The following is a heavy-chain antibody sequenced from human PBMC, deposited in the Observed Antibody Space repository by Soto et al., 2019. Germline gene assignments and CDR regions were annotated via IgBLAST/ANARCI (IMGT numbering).Heavy chain of an antibody. V-gene: IGHV4-59*01. CDR1: GGSISSYY. CDR3: ARGDFSSSWYGMFDP. Sequence: PSETLSLTXTVSGGSISSYYWSWIRQPPGKGLEWIWYIYYSGGTNYSPSLKSRVTISVDTSKNQFSLKLSSVTAADTAVYYCARGDFSSSWYGMFDPWGQGPLVPVSS. CDR2: IYYSGGT. D-gene: IGHD6-13*01. J-gene: IGHJ5*02.